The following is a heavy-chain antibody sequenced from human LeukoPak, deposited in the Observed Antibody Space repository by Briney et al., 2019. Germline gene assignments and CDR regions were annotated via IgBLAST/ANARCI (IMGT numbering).Heavy chain of an antibody. V-gene: IGHV1-69*13. CDR1: GGTFSSYA. CDR3: ARSSDYYYYGMDV. CDR2: IIPIFGTA. Sequence: SVTVSCKASGGTFSSYAISWVRQAPGQGLEWMGGIIPIFGTANYAQKFQGRVTITADESTSTAYMELSSLRSEDTAVYYCARSSDYYYYGMDVWGQGTTVTVSS. D-gene: IGHD3-3*01. J-gene: IGHJ6*02.